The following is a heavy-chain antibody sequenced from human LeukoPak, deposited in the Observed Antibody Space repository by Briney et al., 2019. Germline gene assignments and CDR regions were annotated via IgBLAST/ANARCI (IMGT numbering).Heavy chain of an antibody. J-gene: IGHJ3*02. CDR1: GFIFSSYW. V-gene: IGHV3-74*01. D-gene: IGHD2-8*01. Sequence: GGSLRLSCAASGFIFSSYWMHWVRQAPGKGLVWVSRINSDGSSTSYADAVKGRFTISRDNAKNTAYLQMNSLRAEDTAVYYCARVQGHPPNGLDIWGQGTMVTVSS. CDR2: INSDGSST. CDR3: ARVQGHPPNGLDI.